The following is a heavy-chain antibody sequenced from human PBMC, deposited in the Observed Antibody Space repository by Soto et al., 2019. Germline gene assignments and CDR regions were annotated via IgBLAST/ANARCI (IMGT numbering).Heavy chain of an antibody. CDR1: GGSISSSSYF. CDR2: IYYSGST. D-gene: IGHD2-21*02. Sequence: QLQLQESGPGLVKPSETLSLTCSVSGGSISSSSYFWGWIRQPPGKGLEWIGSIYYSGSTYYNPSFKRRVTVSVDTSKNQFSLKLSSVTAADSAVYYCARHPSDFWFDPWGEGTMVTVSS. J-gene: IGHJ5*02. V-gene: IGHV4-39*01. CDR3: ARHPSDFWFDP.